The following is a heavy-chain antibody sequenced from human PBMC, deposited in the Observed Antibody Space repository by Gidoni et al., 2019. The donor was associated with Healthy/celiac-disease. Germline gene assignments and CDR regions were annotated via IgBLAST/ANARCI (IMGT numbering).Heavy chain of an antibody. J-gene: IGHJ4*02. D-gene: IGHD4-17*01. CDR2: ISGSGGST. Sequence: VSPGFTFSSYARSWVRKAPGKGLEWVSAISGSGGSTYYADSVKGRFTISRDNSKNTLYLQMNSLRAEDTAVYYCAKDTYGDYESYWGQGTLVTVSS. V-gene: IGHV3-23*01. CDR3: AKDTYGDYESY. CDR1: GFTFSSYA.